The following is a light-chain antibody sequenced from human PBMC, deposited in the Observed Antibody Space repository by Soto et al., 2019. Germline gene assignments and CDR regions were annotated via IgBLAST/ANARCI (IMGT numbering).Light chain of an antibody. CDR3: QHYGRSPIT. V-gene: IGKV3-20*01. J-gene: IGKJ5*01. CDR1: QSVNSR. CDR2: GAS. Sequence: EIVLAQSPGTLSLSPGERATLSCRASQSVNSRLAWHQHKPGQAPRLLISGASSRATGIPDRFSGSGSATDFTLTISRLEPEDFALYYCQHYGRSPITFGQGTRLEIK.